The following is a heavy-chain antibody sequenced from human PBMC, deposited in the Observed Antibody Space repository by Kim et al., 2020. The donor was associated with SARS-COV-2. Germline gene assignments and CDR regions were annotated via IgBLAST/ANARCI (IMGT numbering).Heavy chain of an antibody. D-gene: IGHD3-9*01. CDR3: ARKLRYFDWLLGYYYYYGMDV. CDR1: GFTFSSYW. Sequence: GGSLRLSCAASGFTFSSYWMSWVRQAPGKGLEWVANIKQDGSEKYYVDSVKGRFTISRDNAKNSLYLQMNSLRAEDTAVYYCARKLRYFDWLLGYYYYYGMDVWGQGTTVTVSS. CDR2: IKQDGSEK. J-gene: IGHJ6*02. V-gene: IGHV3-7*03.